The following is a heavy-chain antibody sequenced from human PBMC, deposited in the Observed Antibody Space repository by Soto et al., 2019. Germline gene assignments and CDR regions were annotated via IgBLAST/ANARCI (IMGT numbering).Heavy chain of an antibody. CDR3: VKDGGYCSSSTCYSPLNHYFYS. Sequence: AGSLRLSCAASGFIFGDFWMSWVRQAPGKGPEWVANIKFDGSEKQYVDSVRGRFTISRDNSRNSLFLQMNSLRAGETAVYYCVKDGGYCSSSTCYSPLNHYFYSWGQGTRVTVSS. J-gene: IGHJ4*02. D-gene: IGHD2-2*01. CDR2: IKFDGSEK. V-gene: IGHV3-7*03. CDR1: GFIFGDFW.